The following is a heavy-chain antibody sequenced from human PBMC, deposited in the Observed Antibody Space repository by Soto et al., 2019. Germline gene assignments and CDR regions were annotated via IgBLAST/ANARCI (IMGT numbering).Heavy chain of an antibody. V-gene: IGHV1-18*01. CDR1: ADACTNYG. CDR2: ISAYNGNT. D-gene: IGHD2-2*01. J-gene: IGHJ5*01. CDR3: AGSSRGGDSAFDS. Sequence: GASLKISCTVSADACTNYGITWLRQSPGQGLEWMGWISAYNGNTTYAKELEARVTMKTDTPTSTAYMELSTLRSDDSAVYHSAGSSRGGDSAFDSWRQGTLVTVSS.